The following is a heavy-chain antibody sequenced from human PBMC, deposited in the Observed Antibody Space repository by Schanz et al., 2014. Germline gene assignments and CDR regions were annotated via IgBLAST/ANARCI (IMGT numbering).Heavy chain of an antibody. J-gene: IGHJ5*02. CDR1: GFNFSDYA. CDR3: ARGRVLES. Sequence: EVHLLESGGGLVPPGGSLRLSCAASGFNFSDYAMCWVRQAPGKGLEWVSAISGGGGTTYYTDSVKGRFTISRDNAKNSLFLQMNSLRPEDTAVYYCARGRVLESWGQGTLVTVSS. CDR2: ISGGGGTT. D-gene: IGHD1-1*01. V-gene: IGHV3-23*01.